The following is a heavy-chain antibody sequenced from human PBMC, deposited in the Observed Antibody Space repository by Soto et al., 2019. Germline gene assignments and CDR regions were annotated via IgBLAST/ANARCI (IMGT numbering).Heavy chain of an antibody. V-gene: IGHV1-8*01. CDR3: ATNSDSYYYMDV. CDR2: MNPNSGNT. J-gene: IGHJ6*03. Sequence: ASVKVSCKASGYTFTSYYINWVRQATGQGLEWMGWMNPNSGNTGYAQKFQGRVTMTRNTSISTAYMELSSLRSEDTAVYYCATNSDSYYYMDVWGKGTTVTVSS. D-gene: IGHD3-3*01. CDR1: GYTFTSYY.